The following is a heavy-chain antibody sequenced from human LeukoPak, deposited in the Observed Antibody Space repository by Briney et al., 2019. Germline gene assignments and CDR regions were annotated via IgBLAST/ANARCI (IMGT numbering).Heavy chain of an antibody. J-gene: IGHJ3*02. V-gene: IGHV1-46*01. CDR1: GYIFTSYA. CDR2: INPSGGST. Sequence: ASVKVSCKASGYIFTSYAMHWVRRAPGQGLEWMGIINPSGGSTSYAQKFQGRVTMTRDMSTSTAYMELSSLRSEDTAVYYCAREQRGYRKSGDAFDIWGQGTMVTVSS. D-gene: IGHD5-18*01. CDR3: AREQRGYRKSGDAFDI.